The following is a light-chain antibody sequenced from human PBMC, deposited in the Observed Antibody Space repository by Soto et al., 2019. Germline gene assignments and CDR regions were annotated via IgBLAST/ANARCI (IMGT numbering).Light chain of an antibody. Sequence: QSALTQPASVSGSPGQSITISCTGTSSDVGGHNYVSWYLQHPGKAPKLIIYDVYNRPSGVSNRFSGSKSGNTASLTISGLQVEDEADYYCESYRTDGNMVFGGGTKVTVL. CDR1: SSDVGGHNY. CDR3: ESYRTDGNMV. J-gene: IGLJ3*02. CDR2: DVY. V-gene: IGLV2-14*03.